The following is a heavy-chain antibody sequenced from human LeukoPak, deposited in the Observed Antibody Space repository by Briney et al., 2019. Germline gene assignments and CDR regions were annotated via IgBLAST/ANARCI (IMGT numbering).Heavy chain of an antibody. CDR3: ATLSSGWYRGTQNLDY. Sequence: ASVKVSCKASGYTFTSYYMHWVRQAPGQGLEWMGIINPSGGSTSYAQKFQGRVTMTRDTSTSTVYMELSSLRSEDTAVYYCATLSSGWYRGTQNLDYWGQGTLVTVSS. D-gene: IGHD6-19*01. CDR1: GYTFTSYY. V-gene: IGHV1-46*01. J-gene: IGHJ4*02. CDR2: INPSGGST.